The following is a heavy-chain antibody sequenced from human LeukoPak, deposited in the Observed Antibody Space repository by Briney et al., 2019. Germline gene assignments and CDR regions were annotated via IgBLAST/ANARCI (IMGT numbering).Heavy chain of an antibody. J-gene: IGHJ4*02. D-gene: IGHD3-16*01. Sequence: SETLSLTCTVSGDSISSYYRSWIRQPPGKGLEWIGYIYYSGSTNYNPSLKSRVTISVDTSKNQFSLKLSSVTAADTAVYYCARLAWGRYFDYWGQGTLVTVSS. CDR1: GDSISSYY. CDR3: ARLAWGRYFDY. V-gene: IGHV4-59*08. CDR2: IYYSGST.